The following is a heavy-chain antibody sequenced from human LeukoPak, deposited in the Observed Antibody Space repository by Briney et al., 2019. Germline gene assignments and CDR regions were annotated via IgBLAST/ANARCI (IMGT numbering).Heavy chain of an antibody. V-gene: IGHV3-48*01. D-gene: IGHD1-1*01. CDR1: GFTFSSYN. CDR3: ARSGTGGRSSPY. Sequence: GGSLRLSCAASGFTFSSYNMNWVRQAPGKGLEWVSYISSSGTTIYYVDSVKGRFTISRDNAKNSLYLQMNSLRAEDTALYYCARSGTGGRSSPYWGQGTLVTVSS. J-gene: IGHJ4*02. CDR2: ISSSGTTI.